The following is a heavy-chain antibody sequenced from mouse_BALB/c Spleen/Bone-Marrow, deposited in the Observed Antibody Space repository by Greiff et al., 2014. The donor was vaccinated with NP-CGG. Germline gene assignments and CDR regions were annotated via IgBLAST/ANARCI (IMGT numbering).Heavy chain of an antibody. CDR3: ARERQPLEGAMDY. D-gene: IGHD6-1*01. V-gene: IGHV2-9*02. J-gene: IGHJ4*01. CDR2: IWAGGST. Sequence: QVQLKESGPGLVAPSQSLSITCTVSGFSLTSYGVHWVRQPPGKGLEWLGVIWAGGSTNYNSALIFRVSISKDNSKSQVFLKMNSLQTDDTAMYYCARERQPLEGAMDYWGQGTSVTVSS. CDR1: GFSLTSYG.